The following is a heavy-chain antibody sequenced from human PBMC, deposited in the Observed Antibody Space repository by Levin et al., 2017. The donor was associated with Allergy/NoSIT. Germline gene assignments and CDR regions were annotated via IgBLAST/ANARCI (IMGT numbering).Heavy chain of an antibody. J-gene: IGHJ4*02. CDR3: ARDQIAVAGLDY. V-gene: IGHV3-21*01. CDR2: ISSSSSYI. CDR1: GFTFSSYS. Sequence: GESLKISCAASGFTFSSYSMNWVRQAPGKGLEWVSSISSSSSYIYYADSVKGRFTISRDNAKNSLYLQMNSLRAEDTAVYYCARDQIAVAGLDYWGQGTLVTVSS. D-gene: IGHD6-19*01.